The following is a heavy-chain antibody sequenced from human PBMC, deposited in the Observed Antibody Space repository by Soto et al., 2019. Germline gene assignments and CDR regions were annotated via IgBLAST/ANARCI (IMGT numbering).Heavy chain of an antibody. CDR3: ARGGFVVVPAATKHYYYGMDV. D-gene: IGHD2-2*01. J-gene: IGHJ6*02. Sequence: GASVKVSCKASGYTFTSYYMHWVRQAPGQGLEWMGIINPSGGSTSYAQKFQGRVTMTRDTSTSTVYMELSSLRSEDTAVYYCARGGFVVVPAATKHYYYGMDVWGQGTTVTAP. CDR2: INPSGGST. CDR1: GYTFTSYY. V-gene: IGHV1-46*01.